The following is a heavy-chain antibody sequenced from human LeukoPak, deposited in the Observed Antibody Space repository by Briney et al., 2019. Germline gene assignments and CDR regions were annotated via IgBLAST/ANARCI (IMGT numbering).Heavy chain of an antibody. CDR2: IIPIFGTA. Sequence: SVKVSSKASGGTFSSYANSWVRQAPGQGLEWMGGIIPIFGTANYAQKFQGRVTITTDESTSTAYMELSSLRSEDTAVYYCASLRGRYDSSGYYSYWGQGTLVTVSS. CDR1: GGTFSSYA. CDR3: ASLRGRYDSSGYYSY. D-gene: IGHD3-22*01. J-gene: IGHJ4*02. V-gene: IGHV1-69*05.